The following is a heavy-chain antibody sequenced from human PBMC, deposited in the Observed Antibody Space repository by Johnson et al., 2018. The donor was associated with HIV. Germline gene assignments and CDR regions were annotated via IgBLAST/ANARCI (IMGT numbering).Heavy chain of an antibody. D-gene: IGHD3-22*01. Sequence: QVQVVESGGGVVQPGRSLRLSCAASGFTFSSYAMHWVRQAPGKGLEWVAVISYDGSNKYYADSVKGRFTISRDNSKNTLYLQMNSLRAEDTAVYYCARDGAWGHISMIVVVLRHDAFDIWGQGTMVTVSS. CDR2: ISYDGSNK. CDR1: GFTFSSYA. V-gene: IGHV3-30-3*01. J-gene: IGHJ3*02. CDR3: ARDGAWGHISMIVVVLRHDAFDI.